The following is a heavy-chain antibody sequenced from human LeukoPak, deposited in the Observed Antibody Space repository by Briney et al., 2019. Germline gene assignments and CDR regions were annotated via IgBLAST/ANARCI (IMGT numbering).Heavy chain of an antibody. D-gene: IGHD5-18*01. Sequence: GSLRLSCAASGFTFSSYGMHWIRQPPGKGLEWIGYIFYSGRTNYNPSLKSRVTISVDTSKNRFSLRLTSVTAADTAVYYCARGRKYTSGYTVTELGSGYFDYWGQGTLVTVSS. CDR2: IFYSGRT. CDR1: GFTFSSYG. V-gene: IGHV4-59*01. J-gene: IGHJ4*02. CDR3: ARGRKYTSGYTVTELGSGYFDY.